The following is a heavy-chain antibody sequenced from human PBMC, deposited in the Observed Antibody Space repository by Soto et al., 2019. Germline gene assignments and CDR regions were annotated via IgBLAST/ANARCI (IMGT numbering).Heavy chain of an antibody. Sequence: QVQLVESGGGVVQPGRSLRLSCAASGFTFSSYGMHWVCQAPGKGLEWVAVISYDGSNKYYADSVKGRFTISRDNSKNTLYLQMNSLRAEDTAVYYCAKDYGSGSPSDYWGQGTLVTVSS. D-gene: IGHD3-10*01. CDR1: GFTFSSYG. CDR3: AKDYGSGSPSDY. V-gene: IGHV3-30*18. CDR2: ISYDGSNK. J-gene: IGHJ4*02.